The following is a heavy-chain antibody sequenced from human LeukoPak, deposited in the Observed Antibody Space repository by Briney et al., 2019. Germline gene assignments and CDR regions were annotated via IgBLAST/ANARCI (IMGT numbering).Heavy chain of an antibody. CDR2: IHKSGST. J-gene: IGHJ5*01. CDR3: ARVTTAAWSDP. Sequence: SQTVSLTCTVSGGSISSGGYYWSWIRQHPGQGLEWIGYIHKSGSTYYNPSLESRVTISVDTSKNQFSLKLRSVTAADTAMYYCARVTTAAWSDPWGQGTPVTVSS. CDR1: GGSISSGGYY. D-gene: IGHD4-11*01. V-gene: IGHV4-31*03.